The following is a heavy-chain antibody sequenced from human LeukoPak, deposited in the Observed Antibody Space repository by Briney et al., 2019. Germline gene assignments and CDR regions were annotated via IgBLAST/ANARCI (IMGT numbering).Heavy chain of an antibody. CDR1: GSTFSSYA. CDR2: ISGSGGST. D-gene: IGHD2-2*01. Sequence: GGSLRLSCAASGSTFSSYAMSWVRQAPGKGLEWVSAISGSGGSTYYADSVKGRFTISRDNSKNTLYLQMNSLRAEDTAVYYCAKNQHIVVVPAADWFDPWGQGTLVTVSS. CDR3: AKNQHIVVVPAADWFDP. V-gene: IGHV3-23*01. J-gene: IGHJ5*02.